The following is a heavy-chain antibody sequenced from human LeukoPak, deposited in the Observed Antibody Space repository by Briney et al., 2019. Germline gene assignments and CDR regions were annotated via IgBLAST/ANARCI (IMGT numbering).Heavy chain of an antibody. D-gene: IGHD2-15*01. CDR2: INPNSGGT. CDR3: ARDFGLLTEYNWFDP. Sequence: ASVKVSCKASGYTFTDNYIHWVRQAPGQGLQWMGWINPNSGGTNYAQKFQGRVTMTRDTSVSTAYMELSRLRSDDTAVYYCARDFGLLTEYNWFDPWGQGTLVTVSS. CDR1: GYTFTDNY. V-gene: IGHV1-2*02. J-gene: IGHJ5*02.